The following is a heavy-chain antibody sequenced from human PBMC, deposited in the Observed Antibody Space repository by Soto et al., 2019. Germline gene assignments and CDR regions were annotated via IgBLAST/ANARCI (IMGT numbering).Heavy chain of an antibody. Sequence: PSETLSLTCAVHGGSFSGYYWDWIRQPPGKGLEWIGEVNHGGTSNYNPSLKSRAIISVDTSKNQFSLKLTSVTAADTAVYYCARPKDDHWGQGTLVTVSS. J-gene: IGHJ5*02. CDR3: ARPKDDH. CDR2: VNHGGTS. V-gene: IGHV4-34*01. CDR1: GGSFSGYY.